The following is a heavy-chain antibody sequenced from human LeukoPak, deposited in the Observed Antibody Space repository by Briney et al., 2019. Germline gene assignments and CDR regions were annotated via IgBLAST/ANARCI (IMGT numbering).Heavy chain of an antibody. D-gene: IGHD2-15*01. CDR3: AREAECSGGSCYSYGWYDP. J-gene: IGHJ5*02. CDR2: ISYSGSA. CDR1: GGSVSSGLNK. V-gene: IGHV4-61*01. Sequence: PSETLSLTCTVSGGSVSSGLNKWSWIRQPPGKELEWIGEISYSGSASYNPSLRSRVTISLDTSTNQFSLTLGSVTAADTAVYYCAREAECSGGSCYSYGWYDPWGQGTQVIVSS.